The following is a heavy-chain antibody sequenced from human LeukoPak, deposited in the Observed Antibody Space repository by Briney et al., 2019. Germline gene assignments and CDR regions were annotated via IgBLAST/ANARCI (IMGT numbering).Heavy chain of an antibody. CDR3: ARKDDFWSGPEAYYYYYGMDV. J-gene: IGHJ6*02. D-gene: IGHD3-3*01. Sequence: ASVKVSCKASGYTFTSYGISWVRQAPGQGLEWMGGIIPIFGTANYAQKFQGRVTITADESSSTAYMELSSLRSEDTAVYYCARKDDFWSGPEAYYYYYGMDVWGQGTTVTVSS. CDR2: IIPIFGTA. CDR1: GYTFTSYG. V-gene: IGHV1-69*13.